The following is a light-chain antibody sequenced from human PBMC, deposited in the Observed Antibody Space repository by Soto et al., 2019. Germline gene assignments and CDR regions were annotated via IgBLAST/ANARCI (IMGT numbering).Light chain of an antibody. CDR3: QTWATGMHEV. J-gene: IGLJ1*01. CDR2: LNSDGSH. V-gene: IGLV4-69*01. Sequence: QPVLTQSPSASASLGASVKLTCTLSSGHSSYAIAWHQQQPEKGPRYLMKLNSDGSHSKGDGIPDRFSGSSSGAERYLTISSLQSEDEADYYCQTWATGMHEVFGTGTKVTVL. CDR1: SGHSSYA.